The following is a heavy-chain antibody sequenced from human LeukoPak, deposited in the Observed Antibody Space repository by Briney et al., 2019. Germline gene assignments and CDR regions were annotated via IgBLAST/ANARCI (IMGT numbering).Heavy chain of an antibody. CDR1: GGSISSYY. J-gene: IGHJ3*02. D-gene: IGHD6-19*01. Sequence: SETLSLTCTVSGGSISSYYWSWIRQPPGKGLEWIGYIYYSGSTNYNPSLKSRVTISVDTSKNQFSLKLSSVTAADTAVYYCARVWLGGDASDIWGQGTMVTVSS. CDR3: ARVWLGGDASDI. CDR2: IYYSGST. V-gene: IGHV4-59*01.